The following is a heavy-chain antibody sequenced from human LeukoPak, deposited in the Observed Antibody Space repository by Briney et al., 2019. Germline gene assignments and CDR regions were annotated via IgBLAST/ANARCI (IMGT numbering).Heavy chain of an antibody. J-gene: IGHJ4*02. CDR2: IYPGDSDT. CDR3: AQGKPSEY. V-gene: IGHV5-51*01. D-gene: IGHD3-10*01. Sequence: GESLKISCQGSGYSFTSYWIAWVRQMPGKGLEWMGIIYPGDSDTRYSPSFQGQVTISADKSISTAYLQWSRLKASDSAMYYCAQGKPSEYWGQGTQVTVSS. CDR1: GYSFTSYW.